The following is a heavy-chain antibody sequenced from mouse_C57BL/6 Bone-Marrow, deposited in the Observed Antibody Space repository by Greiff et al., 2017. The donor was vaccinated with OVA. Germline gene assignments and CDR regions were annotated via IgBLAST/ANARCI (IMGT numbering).Heavy chain of an antibody. D-gene: IGHD1-1*01. Sequence: EVQLQESGGDLVKPGGSLKLSCAASGFTFSSYGMSWVRQTPDKRLEWVATISSGGSYTYYPDSVKGRFTISRDNAKNTLYLQMSSLKSEDTAMYYCARRYYGSREDAMDYWGQGTSVTVSS. J-gene: IGHJ4*01. CDR2: ISSGGSYT. CDR3: ARRYYGSREDAMDY. V-gene: IGHV5-6*01. CDR1: GFTFSSYG.